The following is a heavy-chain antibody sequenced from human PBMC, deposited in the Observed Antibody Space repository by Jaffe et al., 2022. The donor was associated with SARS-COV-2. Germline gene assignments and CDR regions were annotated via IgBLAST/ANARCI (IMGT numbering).Heavy chain of an antibody. CDR1: GGSFSGYY. V-gene: IGHV4-34*01. CDR3: ARGSYYYGSGSYYNPPKYHYYYMDV. J-gene: IGHJ6*03. CDR2: INHSGST. Sequence: QVQLQQWGAGLLKPSETLSLTCAVYGGSFSGYYWSWIRQPPGKGLEWIGEINHSGSTNYNPSLKSRVTISVDTSKNQFSLKLSSVTAADTAVYYCARGSYYYGSGSYYNPPKYHYYYMDVWGKGTTVTVSS. D-gene: IGHD3-10*01.